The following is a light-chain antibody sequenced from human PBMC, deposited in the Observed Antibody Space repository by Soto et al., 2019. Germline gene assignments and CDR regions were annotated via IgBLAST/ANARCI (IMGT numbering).Light chain of an antibody. V-gene: IGLV2-14*03. Sequence: QSALTQPASVSGSPGQSITISCSGTSSDVGGSNYVSWYQQHPGEAHKLMIYDVSYRPSGVSNRFSGSKSANTASLTISGLQAEDEVDYFCSAYTSSAPGVLFGGGTKLTVL. CDR2: DVS. CDR1: SSDVGGSNY. CDR3: SAYTSSAPGVL. J-gene: IGLJ2*01.